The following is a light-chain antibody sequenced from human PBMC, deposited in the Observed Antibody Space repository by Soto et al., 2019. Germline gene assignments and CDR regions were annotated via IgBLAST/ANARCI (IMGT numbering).Light chain of an antibody. CDR2: KAS. Sequence: DIQMTQSPSTLSGYVGDRVTITCRASHDISTYLAWYQQKPGKAPKLLIYKASRLHSGVSSRFSGSESGTEFTLTISSLQPDDFATYYCQQYSGDSRTFGQGTKVDI. V-gene: IGKV1-5*03. J-gene: IGKJ1*01. CDR1: HDISTY. CDR3: QQYSGDSRT.